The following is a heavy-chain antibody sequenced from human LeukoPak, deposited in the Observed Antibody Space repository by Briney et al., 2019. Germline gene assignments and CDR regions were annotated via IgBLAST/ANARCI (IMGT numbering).Heavy chain of an antibody. D-gene: IGHD3-3*01. J-gene: IGHJ6*03. V-gene: IGHV3-13*01. Sequence: PGGSLRLSCAASGFTFSSYDMHWVRQAPGKGLEWVSAIGTAGDTYYPGSVKGRFTISRENAKNSLYLQMNSLRAGDTAVYYCARGGWSGNPGGYMDVWGKGTTVTVSS. CDR3: ARGGWSGNPGGYMDV. CDR1: GFTFSSYD. CDR2: IGTAGDT.